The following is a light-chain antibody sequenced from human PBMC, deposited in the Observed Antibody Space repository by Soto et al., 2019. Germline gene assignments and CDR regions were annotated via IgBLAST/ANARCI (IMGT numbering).Light chain of an antibody. V-gene: IGKV1-12*01. Sequence: DIQMTQSPSSVSASVGDRVTITCRASQGISKWLAWYQQKPGKAPKLLISAASSLQSGVPSRFSGSGSGTDFTLSISSLQPEDFATYYCQQANSFPLTFGEGTKVETK. CDR2: AAS. CDR3: QQANSFPLT. CDR1: QGISKW. J-gene: IGKJ4*01.